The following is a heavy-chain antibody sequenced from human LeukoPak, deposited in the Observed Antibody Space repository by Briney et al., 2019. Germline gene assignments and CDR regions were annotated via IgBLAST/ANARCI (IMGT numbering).Heavy chain of an antibody. CDR2: IYHSGST. D-gene: IGHD6-6*01. CDR3: ARVQLMYSSSSSFDY. Sequence: SETLSLTCTVSGYSISSGYYWGWIRQPPGKGLEWIGNIYHSGSTYYNPSLKSRVTISVDTSKNQFSLKLSSVTAADTAVYYCARVQLMYSSSSSFDYWGQGTLATVSS. CDR1: GYSISSGYY. J-gene: IGHJ4*02. V-gene: IGHV4-38-2*02.